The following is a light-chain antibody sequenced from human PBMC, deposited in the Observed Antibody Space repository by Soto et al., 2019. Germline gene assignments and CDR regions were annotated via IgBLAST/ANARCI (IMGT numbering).Light chain of an antibody. Sequence: QSVLTQPASVSGSPGQSITISCTGTSSDVGGYNYVSWYQQHPGKAPKLLIYDVSNRPSGVSHRFSGSKTGNTASLAISGAQAADEGADYCSSYTSSSPYVVFGGGTKLTVL. J-gene: IGLJ2*01. CDR3: SSYTSSSPYVV. CDR2: DVS. CDR1: SSDVGGYNY. V-gene: IGLV2-14*01.